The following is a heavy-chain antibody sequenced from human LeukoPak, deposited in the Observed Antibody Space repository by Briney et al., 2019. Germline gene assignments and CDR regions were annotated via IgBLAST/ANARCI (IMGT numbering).Heavy chain of an antibody. CDR2: IIPIFGTA. CDR3: ASSIVGARDDALDI. Sequence: GASVKVSCKASGGTFSSYAISWVRQAPGQGLEWMGGIIPIFGTANYAQKFQGRVTITTDESTSTAYMELSSLRSEDTAVYYCASSIVGARDDALDIWGQGTMVTVSS. V-gene: IGHV1-69*05. J-gene: IGHJ3*02. D-gene: IGHD1-26*01. CDR1: GGTFSSYA.